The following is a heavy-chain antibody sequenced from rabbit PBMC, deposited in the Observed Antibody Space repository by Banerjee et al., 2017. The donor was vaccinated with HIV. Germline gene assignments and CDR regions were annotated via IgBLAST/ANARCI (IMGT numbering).Heavy chain of an antibody. Sequence: QEQLEESGGDLVKPEGSLTLTCTASGFSFSSSYWICWVRQAPGKGLEWIACIYGGSSDSTYYASWAKGRVTISKTSSTTVTLQMTSLTAADTATYFCARGYARSSGWGGNFNLWGPGTLVTVS. J-gene: IGHJ4*01. CDR1: GFSFSSSYW. CDR3: ARGYARSSGWGGNFNL. V-gene: IGHV1S45*01. D-gene: IGHD4-1*01. CDR2: IYGGSSDST.